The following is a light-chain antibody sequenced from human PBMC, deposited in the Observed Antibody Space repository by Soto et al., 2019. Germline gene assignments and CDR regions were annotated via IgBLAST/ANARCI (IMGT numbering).Light chain of an antibody. Sequence: QSALTQPPSASGSPGQSVTISCTGTSSDVGGYNYVSWYQQHPGKAPKLMIYEVSNRPSGVSNRFSGSKSGNTASLTISGLQAEDEADYFCTSSTSGSLYVFGTGTKVTVL. CDR3: TSSTSGSLYV. J-gene: IGLJ1*01. CDR2: EVS. V-gene: IGLV2-14*01. CDR1: SSDVGGYNY.